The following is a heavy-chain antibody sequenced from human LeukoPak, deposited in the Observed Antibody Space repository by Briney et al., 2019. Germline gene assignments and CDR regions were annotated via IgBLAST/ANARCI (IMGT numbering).Heavy chain of an antibody. Sequence: RLGESLKISCKGSGYTFTTYWIGWVRQMPGKGLEWMGIIYPGDSDPRYSPSFQGQVTISADTSISTAYLQWSSQKASDSAMYYCVRHGLGSSWFGFDYWGQGTLVTVSS. CDR2: IYPGDSDP. CDR1: GYTFTTYW. V-gene: IGHV5-51*01. CDR3: VRHGLGSSWFGFDY. D-gene: IGHD6-13*01. J-gene: IGHJ4*02.